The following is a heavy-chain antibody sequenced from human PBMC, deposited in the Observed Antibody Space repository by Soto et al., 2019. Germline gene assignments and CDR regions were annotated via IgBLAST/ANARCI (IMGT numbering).Heavy chain of an antibody. V-gene: IGHV3-23*01. D-gene: IGHD2-8*01. CDR3: AKNGLDNSPSAIDS. Sequence: GGSLRLSCAASGFTFRNNVLSWVRQAPGKGLDWVSGITGSGRDTYYADSVKGRFTISRDNSKNMAFLQMNSLRAEDTALYYCAKNGLDNSPSAIDSWGPGTLVTVSS. J-gene: IGHJ4*02. CDR1: GFTFRNNV. CDR2: ITGSGRDT.